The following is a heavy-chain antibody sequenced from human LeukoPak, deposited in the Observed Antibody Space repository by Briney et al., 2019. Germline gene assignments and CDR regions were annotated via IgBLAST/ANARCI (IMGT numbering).Heavy chain of an antibody. V-gene: IGHV3-53*01. CDR2: IYSDGST. D-gene: IGHD3-10*01. CDR3: ASYFGRS. J-gene: IGHJ5*02. CDR1: GFIVSSNF. Sequence: GSLRLSCAASGFIVSSNFMMWVRQAPGKGLDWVSFIYSDGSTYYADSVKGRFTISRDNSKNTLYLQMNNLRAEDTALYYCASYFGRSWGQGTLVTVSS.